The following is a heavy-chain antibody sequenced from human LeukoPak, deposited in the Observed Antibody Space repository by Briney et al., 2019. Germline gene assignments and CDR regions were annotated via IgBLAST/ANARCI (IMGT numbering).Heavy chain of an antibody. CDR3: ARRHYYDSSGYYQRYFDY. CDR2: INHSGST. D-gene: IGHD3-22*01. CDR1: GGSFSGYY. Sequence: SETLSLTCAVYGGSFSGYYWSWIRQPPGKGLEWIGEINHSGSTNYNPSLKSRVTISVDTSKNQFSLKLSSVTAADTAVYYCARRHYYDSSGYYQRYFDYWGQGTLVTVSS. V-gene: IGHV4-34*01. J-gene: IGHJ4*02.